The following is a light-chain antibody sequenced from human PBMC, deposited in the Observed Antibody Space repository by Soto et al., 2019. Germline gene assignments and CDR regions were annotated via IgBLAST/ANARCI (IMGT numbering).Light chain of an antibody. CDR1: QSISSW. CDR3: QQHNSYSSFT. J-gene: IGKJ2*01. CDR2: DAS. V-gene: IGKV1-5*01. Sequence: DIQMTQSPSTLSASVGDRVTITCRASQSISSWLAWYQQKPGKAPKVLIYDASSLESGVPSRFSGSGSGTEFTLTISSLQPDDFATYYCQQHNSYSSFTFGQGTKVDNK.